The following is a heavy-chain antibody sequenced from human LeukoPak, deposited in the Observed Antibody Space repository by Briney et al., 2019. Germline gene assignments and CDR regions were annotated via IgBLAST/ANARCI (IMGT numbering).Heavy chain of an antibody. J-gene: IGHJ4*02. CDR1: GFTFSDYY. CDR3: ARASSRGYSYGQDY. Sequence: GGSLRLSCAASGFTFSDYYMSWVRQAPGKGLEWVSYISSSSSHTNYAASVKGRFTISRDNAKNSLYLQMNSLRAEDTAVYYCARASSRGYSYGQDYWGQGTLVTVSS. V-gene: IGHV3-11*05. D-gene: IGHD5-18*01. CDR2: ISSSSSHT.